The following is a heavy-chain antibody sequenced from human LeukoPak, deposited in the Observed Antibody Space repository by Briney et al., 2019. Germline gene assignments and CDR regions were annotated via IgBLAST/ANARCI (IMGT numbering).Heavy chain of an antibody. CDR1: GGSISSYY. J-gene: IGHJ4*02. Sequence: KPSETLSLTCTVSGGSISSYYWSWIRQPPGKGLEWIGYIYYSGSTNYNPSLKSRVTIPVDTSKNQFSLKLSSVTAADTAVYYCARQRITMVRGVEYYFDYWGQGTLVTVSS. CDR3: ARQRITMVRGVEYYFDY. D-gene: IGHD3-10*01. CDR2: IYYSGST. V-gene: IGHV4-59*08.